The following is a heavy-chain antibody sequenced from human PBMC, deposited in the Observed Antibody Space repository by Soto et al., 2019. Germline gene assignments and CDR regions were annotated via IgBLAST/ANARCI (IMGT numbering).Heavy chain of an antibody. J-gene: IGHJ4*02. D-gene: IGHD3-3*01. V-gene: IGHV3-30*18. CDR2: ISYDGSNK. Sequence: QVQLVESGGGVVQPGRSLRLSCADSGFTFSSYGMHWVRQAPGKGLEWVAVISYDGSNKYYADSVKGRFTISRDNSKNTLYLQMNSLRAEDTAVYYCAKDGLYDFWSGYCSYWGQGTLVTVSS. CDR3: AKDGLYDFWSGYCSY. CDR1: GFTFSSYG.